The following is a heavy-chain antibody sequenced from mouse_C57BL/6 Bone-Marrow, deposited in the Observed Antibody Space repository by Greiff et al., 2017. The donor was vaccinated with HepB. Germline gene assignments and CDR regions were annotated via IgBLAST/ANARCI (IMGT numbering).Heavy chain of an antibody. J-gene: IGHJ2*01. CDR3: ARSGEYYFDY. CDR2: INPGSGGT. CDR1: GYAFTNYL. V-gene: IGHV1-54*01. Sequence: QVQLKESGAELVRPGTSVKVSCKASGYAFTNYLIEWVKQRPGQGLEWIGVINPGSGGTNYNEKFKGKATLTADKSSSTAYMQLRSLTSEDSAVYFCARSGEYYFDYWGQGTTLTVSS.